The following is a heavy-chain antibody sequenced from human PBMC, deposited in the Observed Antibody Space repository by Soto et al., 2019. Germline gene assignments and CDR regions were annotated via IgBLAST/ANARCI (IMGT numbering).Heavy chain of an antibody. V-gene: IGHV4-59*07. Sequence: QVQLQESGPGLVKTSDTLSLTCTVSGGSITPYYWSWIRQPPGEGLEWIGYVSYSGKTGYNPSLKSRVSMSIDTSKNEFSLKLTSLTAADAATYYCARQLYTVVTAFDVWGQGTTVAVSS. CDR2: VSYSGKT. J-gene: IGHJ3*01. CDR3: ARQLYTVVTAFDV. D-gene: IGHD2-15*01. CDR1: GGSITPYY.